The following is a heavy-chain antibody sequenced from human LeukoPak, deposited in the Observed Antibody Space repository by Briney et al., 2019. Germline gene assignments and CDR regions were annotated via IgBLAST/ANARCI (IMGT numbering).Heavy chain of an antibody. V-gene: IGHV3-23*01. Sequence: PGGSLRLSCAASGFTFISYATSWVRQAPGKGLEWVSAISITVGGTYYADSVKGRFTISRDNSKNTLYLQMNSLSAEDTAVYYCAKRSHMLGATNPNYYFDHWGQGTLVTVSS. J-gene: IGHJ4*02. D-gene: IGHD1-26*01. CDR3: AKRSHMLGATNPNYYFDH. CDR1: GFTFISYA. CDR2: ISITVGGT.